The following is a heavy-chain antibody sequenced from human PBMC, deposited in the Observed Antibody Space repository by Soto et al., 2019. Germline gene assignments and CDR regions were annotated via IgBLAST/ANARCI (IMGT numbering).Heavy chain of an antibody. J-gene: IGHJ4*02. Sequence: GGSLRLSCAASGFTFTNYAMTWVRQAPGKGLEWVSVISYSGGSPYYADSVKGRFTISRDNSKNTLYLQMNSLRAEDTAVYYCAKATYYYDSSGYYRVYFDYWGQGTLVTVSS. D-gene: IGHD3-22*01. CDR3: AKATYYYDSSGYYRVYFDY. V-gene: IGHV3-23*01. CDR2: ISYSGGSP. CDR1: GFTFTNYA.